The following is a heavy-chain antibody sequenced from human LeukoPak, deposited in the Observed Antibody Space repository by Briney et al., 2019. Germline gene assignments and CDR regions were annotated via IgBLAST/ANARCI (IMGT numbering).Heavy chain of an antibody. D-gene: IGHD2-21*02. CDR1: GFIFSDHY. J-gene: IGHJ4*02. CDR2: SRNKANSYTT. Sequence: GGSLRLSCAASGFIFSDHYMDWVRQAPGKGLEWVARSRNKANSYTTEYAASVTGRFTISRDHSKNSLFLQMNSLKTEDTAVYYCTGDLAITYCGVDCYPQWGQGTLVTVSS. V-gene: IGHV3-72*01. CDR3: TGDLAITYCGVDCYPQ.